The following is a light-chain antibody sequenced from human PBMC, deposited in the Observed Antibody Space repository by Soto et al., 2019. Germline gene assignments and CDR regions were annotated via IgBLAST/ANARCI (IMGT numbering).Light chain of an antibody. Sequence: IQMTQSPSSLSASVGDRVTITCQASQDIRNSLNWYQQKPGKAPKLLISGASILESGVPSRFSGSGSGTDFSFTISSLQPEDIATYYCQQFDDLPFTFGPGTKLDL. CDR1: QDIRNS. CDR3: QQFDDLPFT. CDR2: GAS. V-gene: IGKV1-33*01. J-gene: IGKJ3*01.